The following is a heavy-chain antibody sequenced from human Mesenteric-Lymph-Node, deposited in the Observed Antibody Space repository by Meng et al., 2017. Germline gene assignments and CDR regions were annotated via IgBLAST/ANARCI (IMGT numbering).Heavy chain of an antibody. V-gene: IGHV4-61*01. CDR2: IYYSGAT. CDR3: ARLDQALDY. D-gene: IGHD3-9*01. CDR1: GGSVSSGSYY. J-gene: IGHJ4*02. Sequence: QVQLTGAGPDLVKPSETLSLTCSVSGGSVSSGSYYWSGIRQPPGKGLEWIGYIYYSGATNYNPSLKSRVTISADTSKNQFSLNLKSMTAADTAVYYCARLDQALDYWGQGTLVTVSS.